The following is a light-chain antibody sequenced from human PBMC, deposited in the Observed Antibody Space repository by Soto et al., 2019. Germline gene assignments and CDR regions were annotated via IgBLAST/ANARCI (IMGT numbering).Light chain of an antibody. CDR1: QSISIW. J-gene: IGKJ1*01. V-gene: IGKV1-5*03. Sequence: IQMTQSPSTLSAFVGDRVTITCRASQSISIWLAWYQQKPGKAPKLLIYKASNLENEVPSRFSGSGLGTEFTLSISSLQPDDFATYYCQQYNSYPWTFGQGTKVEIK. CDR2: KAS. CDR3: QQYNSYPWT.